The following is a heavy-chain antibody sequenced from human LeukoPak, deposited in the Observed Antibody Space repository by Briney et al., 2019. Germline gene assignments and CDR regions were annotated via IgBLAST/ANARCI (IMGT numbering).Heavy chain of an antibody. J-gene: IGHJ4*02. CDR2: ISYSGST. CDR3: ARGYDTGYDRPLDF. D-gene: IGHD5-12*01. Sequence: KPSETLSLTCTVSGGSISSYYWSWIRQPPGKGLEWIGCISYSGSTNYNPSLKSRVTISVDTSKNRFSLNLSSVTAADTAVYYCARGYDTGYDRPLDFWGQGTLVTVPS. V-gene: IGHV4-59*01. CDR1: GGSISSYY.